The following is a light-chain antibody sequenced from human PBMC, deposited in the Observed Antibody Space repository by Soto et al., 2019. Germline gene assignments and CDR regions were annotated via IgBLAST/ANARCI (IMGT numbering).Light chain of an antibody. V-gene: IGKV3-15*01. CDR1: QSVGTN. J-gene: IGKJ3*01. CDR2: GAS. Sequence: EIVMTQSPATLSVSPGERATLSCRASQSVGTNLVWYQHKPGQAPRPLIYGASIRATGIPARFSASGSGTEFTLTISSLQSEDSAVYYCQQYYTTPLTFGPGTRVDIK. CDR3: QQYYTTPLT.